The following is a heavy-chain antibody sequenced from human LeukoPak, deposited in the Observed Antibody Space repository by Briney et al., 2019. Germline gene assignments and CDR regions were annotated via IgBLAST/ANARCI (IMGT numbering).Heavy chain of an antibody. Sequence: GGSLRLSCAASGLNVSSTYMSWVRQAPGKGLEWVSIIYSGGNRYYADSVKGRFTISRDNSKNTLYLQMNSLRAEDTAVYFCARKRNSYFDYWGQGTLVTVSS. D-gene: IGHD1-14*01. CDR3: ARKRNSYFDY. V-gene: IGHV3-53*01. CDR1: GLNVSSTY. J-gene: IGHJ4*02. CDR2: IYSGGNR.